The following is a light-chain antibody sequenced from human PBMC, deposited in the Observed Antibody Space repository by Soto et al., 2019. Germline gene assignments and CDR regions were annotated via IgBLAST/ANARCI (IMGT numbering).Light chain of an antibody. CDR1: SSDVGGFNH. CDR2: DVS. Sequence: QSVLTQPASVSGSPGQSITISCTGASSDVGGFNHVSWYQQHPGKVPRLPIYDVSSRPSGVSDRFSGSKSGNTASLTISGLQAEDEADYYCNSFTTTNTYVFGTGTKVTVL. J-gene: IGLJ1*01. CDR3: NSFTTTNTYV. V-gene: IGLV2-14*03.